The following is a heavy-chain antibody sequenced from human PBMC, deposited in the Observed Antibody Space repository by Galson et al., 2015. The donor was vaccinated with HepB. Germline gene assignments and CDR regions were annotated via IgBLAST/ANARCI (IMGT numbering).Heavy chain of an antibody. J-gene: IGHJ5*02. CDR2: FDPKDGET. CDR3: ATAGITMVRGVIYGNWCDP. Sequence: SVKVSCKVSGYTLTELSMHWVRQAPGKGLEWMGGFDPKDGETIYAQKFQGRVTMTEDTSTDTAYMELSSLRSEDTAVYYCATAGITMVRGVIYGNWCDPWGQGTLVTVSS. D-gene: IGHD3-10*01. V-gene: IGHV1-24*01. CDR1: GYTLTELS.